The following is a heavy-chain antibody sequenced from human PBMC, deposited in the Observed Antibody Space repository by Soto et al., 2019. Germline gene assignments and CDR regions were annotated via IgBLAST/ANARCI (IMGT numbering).Heavy chain of an antibody. Sequence: ASVKVSCKASGYTFTTYYIHWVRQAPGQGLEWMGMINPSSGNTKYSQKFQGRVTITRDTSASTAYMELSSLRSEDTAVYYCARGATWVDIWGQGTMVTVSS. D-gene: IGHD7-27*01. CDR1: GYTFTTYY. CDR3: ARGATWVDI. CDR2: INPSSGNT. V-gene: IGHV1-46*01. J-gene: IGHJ3*02.